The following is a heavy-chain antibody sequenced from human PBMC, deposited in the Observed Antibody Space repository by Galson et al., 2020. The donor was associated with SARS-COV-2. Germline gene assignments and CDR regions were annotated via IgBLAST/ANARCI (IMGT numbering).Heavy chain of an antibody. Sequence: GGSLRLSCVVSGFTFSDNAMSWVRQAPGKGLEWVSVIYSVGSTDYADSVKGRFTISRDNSKNTLYLQMNSLRPEDTAVYYCAKQTYYYDSSGYFLHWGQGTLVTVSS. J-gene: IGHJ4*02. CDR2: IYSVGST. CDR1: GFTFSDNA. CDR3: AKQTYYYDSSGYFLH. D-gene: IGHD3-22*01. V-gene: IGHV3-23*03.